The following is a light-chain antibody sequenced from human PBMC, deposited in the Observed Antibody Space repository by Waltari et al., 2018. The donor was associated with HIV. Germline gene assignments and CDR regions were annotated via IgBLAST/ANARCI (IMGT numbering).Light chain of an antibody. J-gene: IGLJ2*01. CDR3: ASFTGDNTVI. Sequence: AVTQPASVSGLPGPSTTISCPGYDRGFGLSHFVSWYQQHSGKPPRLILYDADSRASGVSDRFSGSMSGNTASLTISGLRAEDEGHYYCASFTGDNTVIFGGGTEVTVL. CDR2: DAD. CDR1: DRGFGLSHF. V-gene: IGLV2-14*03.